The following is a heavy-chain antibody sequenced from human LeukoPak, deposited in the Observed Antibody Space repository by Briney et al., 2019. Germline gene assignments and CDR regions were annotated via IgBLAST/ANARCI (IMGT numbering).Heavy chain of an antibody. Sequence: SQTLSLTCAISGDSVSSNTAAWYWLRQSPSRGLEWQGRTYYRSRWEYEYAVSVRSRITINADTSKNHFSLQLNSVTPDDTAVYYCARDPSGDQGLDSWGQGTLVTVSS. J-gene: IGHJ4*02. CDR1: GDSVSSNTAA. V-gene: IGHV6-1*01. CDR3: ARDPSGDQGLDS. CDR2: TYYRSRWEY. D-gene: IGHD3-10*01.